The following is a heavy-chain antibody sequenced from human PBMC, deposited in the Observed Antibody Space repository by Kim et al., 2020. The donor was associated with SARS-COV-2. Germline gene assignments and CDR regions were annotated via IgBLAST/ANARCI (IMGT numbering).Heavy chain of an antibody. D-gene: IGHD2-2*01. CDR1: GFTFSSYA. Sequence: GGSLRLSCAASGFTFSSYAMSWVRQAPGKGLEWVPAIMGRGGTKYYADSVKGRFTISRDNSKNTLYLQMNSLRAEDTAVYYCAREERTYCSSTSCPEGGYFQHWGHGTLVTVSS. CDR3: AREERTYCSSTSCPEGGYFQH. V-gene: IGHV3-23*01. CDR2: IMGRGGTK. J-gene: IGHJ1*01.